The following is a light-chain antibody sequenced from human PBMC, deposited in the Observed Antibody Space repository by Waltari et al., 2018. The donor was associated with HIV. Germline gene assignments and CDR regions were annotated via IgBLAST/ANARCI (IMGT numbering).Light chain of an antibody. CDR3: CPYAGSSTLDVV. CDR1: SSDVGSYNL. CDR2: EVS. V-gene: IGLV2-23*02. J-gene: IGLJ2*01. Sequence: QSALTQPASVSGSPGQSITISCTGTSSDVGSYNLVSWYQQHPGKAPKLMIYEVSKRPSGVSNRFSGSKSGNTAALTISGLQAEDEADYYCCPYAGSSTLDVVFGGGTKLTVL.